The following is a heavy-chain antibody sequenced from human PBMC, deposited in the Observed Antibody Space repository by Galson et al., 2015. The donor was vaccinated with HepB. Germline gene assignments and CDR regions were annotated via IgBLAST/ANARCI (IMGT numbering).Heavy chain of an antibody. CDR1: GFTFSSYS. D-gene: IGHD3-10*01. J-gene: IGHJ4*02. V-gene: IGHV3-48*02. CDR2: ISSSSSTI. Sequence: SLRLSCAASGFTFSSYSMNWVRQAPGKGLEWVSYISSSSSTIYYADSVKGRFTISRDNAKNSLYLQMNSLRDEDTAVYYCARGVRGVIHPFDYWGQGTLVTVSS. CDR3: ARGVRGVIHPFDY.